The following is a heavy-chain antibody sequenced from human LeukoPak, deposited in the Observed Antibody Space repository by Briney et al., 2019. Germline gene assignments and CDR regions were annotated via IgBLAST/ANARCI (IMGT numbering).Heavy chain of an antibody. CDR3: ARANYYDTSGFDY. CDR2: ISSSGSAI. CDR1: GFTFSSYE. V-gene: IGHV3-48*03. D-gene: IGHD3-22*01. Sequence: GGSLRLSCAVSGFTFSSYEMNWVRQAPGKGLEWVSYISSSGSAIYYADSVKGRFAVSRDNAKNSLYLQMNSLRAEDTAVYYCARANYYDTSGFDYWGQGTLVTVSS. J-gene: IGHJ4*02.